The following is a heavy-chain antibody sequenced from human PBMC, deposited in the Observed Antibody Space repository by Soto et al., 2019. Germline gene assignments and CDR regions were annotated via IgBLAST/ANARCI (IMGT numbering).Heavy chain of an antibody. Sequence: VSCKASGYSFTSYAMHWVRQAPGQRLEWMGLINAGNGNTKYSQRFQGRVTLTRDTSANTAYMELSSLRSEDTAVYYCARPLWDPLRDAFDIWGQGTMVTVSS. J-gene: IGHJ3*02. CDR2: INAGNGNT. V-gene: IGHV1-3*01. CDR1: GYSFTSYA. D-gene: IGHD3-16*01. CDR3: ARPLWDPLRDAFDI.